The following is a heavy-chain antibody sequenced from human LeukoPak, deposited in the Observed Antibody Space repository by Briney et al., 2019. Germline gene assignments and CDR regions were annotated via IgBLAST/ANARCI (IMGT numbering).Heavy chain of an antibody. D-gene: IGHD6-13*01. J-gene: IGHJ6*04. V-gene: IGHV3-48*03. Sequence: GGPLRLSCAASVFTFSSYEMNWVRQAPGKGLEWVSYISSSGSTIYYADSVKGRFTISRDNAKNSVYLQMNSLRAEDTAVYYCARDLYSSSWYPAGYYYYYYGMDVWGKGTTVTVSS. CDR1: VFTFSSYE. CDR2: ISSSGSTI. CDR3: ARDLYSSSWYPAGYYYYYYGMDV.